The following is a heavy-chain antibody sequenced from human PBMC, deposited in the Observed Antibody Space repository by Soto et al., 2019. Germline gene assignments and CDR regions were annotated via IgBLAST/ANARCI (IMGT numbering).Heavy chain of an antibody. CDR2: ISYDGSNE. J-gene: IGHJ3*02. CDR3: ARGGAGGYYGSGRTPNAFDI. CDR1: GFTFRTYA. Sequence: QVQLVESGGGVVQPGRSLRLSCAASGFTFRTYAVHWVRQAPGKGLEWVAVISYDGSNEYYADSVKGRFTISRDNSKNTLYLQMNSLRAEDTAVYYCARGGAGGYYGSGRTPNAFDIWGQGTMVTVSS. V-gene: IGHV3-30-3*01. D-gene: IGHD3-10*01.